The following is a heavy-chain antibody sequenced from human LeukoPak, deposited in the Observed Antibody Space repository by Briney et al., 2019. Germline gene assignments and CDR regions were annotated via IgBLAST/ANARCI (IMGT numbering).Heavy chain of an antibody. CDR2: IKSRTEGGTT. Sequence: KPGGSLRLSCAASGFTFSDAWMSWVRQAPGKGLEWLGRIKSRTEGGTTQYAAPVKGRFTISRDDSKNTLYLQMNSLKTEDTAVYYCTTQTSAAGRPVDWFDPWGQGTLVTVSS. CDR1: GFTFSDAW. J-gene: IGHJ5*02. CDR3: TTQTSAAGRPVDWFDP. D-gene: IGHD6-13*01. V-gene: IGHV3-15*01.